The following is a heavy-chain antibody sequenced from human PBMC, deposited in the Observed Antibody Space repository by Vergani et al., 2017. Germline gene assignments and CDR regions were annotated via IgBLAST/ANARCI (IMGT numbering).Heavy chain of an antibody. D-gene: IGHD3-10*01. J-gene: IGHJ5*02. Sequence: QVRLQESGPGLVKPSETLSLTCSVPGGSMSGYYWSWIRQPPGKELEWIGYMYHSGSTNYNPSLETRVTISGDTSKHQFSLKLNSVTAADTAVYYCGRVADFYGLGSRLLDLWGQGILVTVSS. CDR1: GGSMSGYY. CDR3: GRVADFYGLGSRLLDL. V-gene: IGHV4-59*01. CDR2: MYHSGST.